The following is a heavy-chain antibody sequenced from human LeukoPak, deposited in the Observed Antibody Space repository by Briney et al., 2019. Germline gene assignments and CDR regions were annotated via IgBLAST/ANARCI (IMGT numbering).Heavy chain of an antibody. D-gene: IGHD4-17*01. Sequence: ASVKVSCKTSGYIFTDYDIHWVRQAPGQRLEWMGWINTGNGDTKYSQKFQGRVTITRDTFASTAYMELSGLTSEDTAVYYCASPMTTVLGYYYYGMDVWGQGTMVTVSS. J-gene: IGHJ6*02. CDR1: GYIFTDYD. V-gene: IGHV1-3*04. CDR2: INTGNGDT. CDR3: ASPMTTVLGYYYYGMDV.